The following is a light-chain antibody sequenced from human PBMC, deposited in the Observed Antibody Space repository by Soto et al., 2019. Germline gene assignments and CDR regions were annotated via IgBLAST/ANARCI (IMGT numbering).Light chain of an antibody. CDR3: QQYYDTPYT. Sequence: EIVLTQSPATLSVSPGERVTLSCRASESLSYFLAWYQHKPGQSPRLLIYGVSTRVAGVPSRFSGGGSATDFTLTISSLQAEDVAVYYCQQYYDTPYTFGQGTKLEIK. V-gene: IGKV3-15*01. CDR2: GVS. CDR1: ESLSYF. J-gene: IGKJ2*01.